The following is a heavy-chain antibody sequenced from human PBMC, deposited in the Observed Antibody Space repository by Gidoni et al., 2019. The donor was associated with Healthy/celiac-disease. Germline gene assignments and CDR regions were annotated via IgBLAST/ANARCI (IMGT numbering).Heavy chain of an antibody. Sequence: QVQLVQSGAEVKKPGASVKVSCKASGYTFTSYAMHWVRQAPGQRLEWMGWINAGNGNTKYSQKFQGRVTITRDTSASTAYMELSSLRSEDTAVYYCARILPPGFESNYYYYGMDVWGQGTTVTVSS. CDR3: ARILPPGFESNYYYYGMDV. V-gene: IGHV1-3*01. CDR2: INAGNGNT. CDR1: GYTFTSYA. J-gene: IGHJ6*02. D-gene: IGHD3-9*01.